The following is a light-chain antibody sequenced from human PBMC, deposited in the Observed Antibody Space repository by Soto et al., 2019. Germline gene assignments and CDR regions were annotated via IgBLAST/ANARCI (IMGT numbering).Light chain of an antibody. CDR1: QDVTTN. CDR3: QQYNTWPQT. CDR2: GAS. Sequence: EISMTRFPAILSASPGGGATLSCRAAQDVTTNLAWYQQKPGQAPRLLIYGASTRATGIPARFSGSGSGTEFTLTISSLQSEDFAVYYCQQYNTWPQTFGQGTKVDIK. J-gene: IGKJ1*01. V-gene: IGKV3-15*01.